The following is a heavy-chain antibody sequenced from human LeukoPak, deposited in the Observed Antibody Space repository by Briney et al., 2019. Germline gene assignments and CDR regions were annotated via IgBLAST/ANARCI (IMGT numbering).Heavy chain of an antibody. CDR1: GFTLSSNY. J-gene: IGHJ4*02. Sequence: GGSLRPSCAASGFTLSSNYMSWVRQAPGKGLEWVGRIKSKTDGGTTDYAAPVKGRFTISRDDSKNTLYLQMNSLKTEDTAVYYSIRYYRKYYFDYWSQGTLVTVSS. CDR2: IKSKTDGGTT. D-gene: IGHD2-21*01. V-gene: IGHV3-15*01. CDR3: IRYYRKYYFDY.